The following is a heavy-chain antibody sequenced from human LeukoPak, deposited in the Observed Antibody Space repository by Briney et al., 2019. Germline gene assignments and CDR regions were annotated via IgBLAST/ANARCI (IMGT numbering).Heavy chain of an antibody. Sequence: SETLSLTCTVSGGSISSSSYYWGWIRQPPGKGLEWIRSIYYSGSTYYNPSLKSRVTISVDRSKNQFSLKLSSVTAADTAVYYCASASAAREDYWGQGTLVTVSS. CDR1: GGSISSSSYY. D-gene: IGHD6-13*01. V-gene: IGHV4-39*07. CDR2: IYYSGST. J-gene: IGHJ4*02. CDR3: ASASAAREDY.